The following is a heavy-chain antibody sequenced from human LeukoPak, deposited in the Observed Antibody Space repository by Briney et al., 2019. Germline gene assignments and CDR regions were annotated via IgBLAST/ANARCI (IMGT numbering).Heavy chain of an antibody. J-gene: IGHJ4*02. CDR3: AGYNCSSTTCYTGGFDY. CDR1: GFTFSSYS. CDR2: ISGSGGST. Sequence: GGSLRLSCAASGFTFSSYSMNWVRQAPGKGLEWVSAISGSGGSTYYADSVKGRFTTSRDNSKNTLYLQMNSLRAEDTAVYYCAGYNCSSTTCYTGGFDYWGQGTLVTVSS. D-gene: IGHD2-2*02. V-gene: IGHV3-23*01.